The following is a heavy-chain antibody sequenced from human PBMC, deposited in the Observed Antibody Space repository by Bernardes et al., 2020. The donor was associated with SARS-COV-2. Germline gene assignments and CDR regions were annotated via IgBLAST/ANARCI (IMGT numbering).Heavy chain of an antibody. CDR3: GRDSYASYGMDV. D-gene: IGHD5-18*01. Sequence: GGSLRLSCVASGFTFSSYAMSWVRQSPGKGLEWVSGISGSGGTTFYADSVKGRFTISRDNAKNSLYLQMNSLGADDTAVYYCGRDSYASYGMDVWGQGTTVSVSS. V-gene: IGHV3-23*01. CDR1: GFTFSSYA. J-gene: IGHJ6*02. CDR2: ISGSGGTT.